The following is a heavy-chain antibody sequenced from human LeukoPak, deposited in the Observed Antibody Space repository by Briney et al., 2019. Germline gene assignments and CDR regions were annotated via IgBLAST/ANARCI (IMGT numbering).Heavy chain of an antibody. CDR3: ARGRRGYSYDYYYYGMDV. J-gene: IGHJ6*02. CDR1: GFTFSSYW. CDR2: INHNGNVN. Sequence: GGSLRLSCAASGFTFSSYWMNWARQAPGKGLEWVASINHNGNVNYYVDSVKGRFTISRDNAKNSLYLQMSNLRAEDTAVYFCARGRRGYSYDYYYYGMDVWGQGTTVTVSS. D-gene: IGHD5-18*01. V-gene: IGHV3-7*03.